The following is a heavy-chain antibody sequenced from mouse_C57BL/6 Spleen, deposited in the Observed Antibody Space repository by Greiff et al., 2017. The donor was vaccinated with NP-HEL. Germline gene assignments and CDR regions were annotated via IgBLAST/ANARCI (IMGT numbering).Heavy chain of an antibody. CDR3: AREESYYYGIDY. D-gene: IGHD1-1*01. V-gene: IGHV3-6*01. Sequence: EVQLVESGPGLVKPSQSLSLTCSVTGYSITSGYYWNWIRQFPGNKLEWMGYISYDGSNNYNPSPKNRITITRDTSKHQFFLKLNSVTTEDTATYYCAREESYYYGIDYWGQGTTLTVSS. J-gene: IGHJ2*01. CDR2: ISYDGSN. CDR1: GYSITSGYY.